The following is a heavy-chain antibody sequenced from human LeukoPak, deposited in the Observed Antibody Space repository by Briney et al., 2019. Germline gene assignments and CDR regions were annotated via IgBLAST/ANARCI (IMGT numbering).Heavy chain of an antibody. J-gene: IGHJ4*02. CDR3: AKVTTSYYDYVWGSYRPIDY. D-gene: IGHD3-16*02. V-gene: IGHV3-23*01. Sequence: GGSLRLSCAASGFTFSSYAMSWVRQAPGKGLEWVSAISGSGGSTYYADSVKGRFTISRDNSKNTLYLQMSSLRAEDTAVYYCAKVTTSYYDYVWGSYRPIDYWGQGTLVTVSS. CDR1: GFTFSSYA. CDR2: ISGSGGST.